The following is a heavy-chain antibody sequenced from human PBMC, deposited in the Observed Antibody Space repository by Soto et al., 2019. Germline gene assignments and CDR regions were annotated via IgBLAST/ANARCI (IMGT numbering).Heavy chain of an antibody. CDR1: GFTFSDYY. CDR3: ARNCEEDDYTGWFDP. CDR2: ISSSGSTI. D-gene: IGHD4-4*01. J-gene: IGHJ5*02. Sequence: QVHLVESGGGLVTPGGSLRLSCAASGFTFSDYYMSWIRQPPGKGLEWVSYISSSGSTIYYADSVKGRFTISRDNAKNSLYLQMNSLRAEDTAVYYCARNCEEDDYTGWFDPWGQGTLVTVSS. V-gene: IGHV3-11*01.